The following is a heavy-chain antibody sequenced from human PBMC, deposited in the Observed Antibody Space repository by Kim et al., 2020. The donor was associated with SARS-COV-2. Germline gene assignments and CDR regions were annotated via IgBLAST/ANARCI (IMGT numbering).Heavy chain of an antibody. V-gene: IGHV3-74*01. CDR1: GFTFSTYW. D-gene: IGHD2-2*01. CDR3: ARASSTSCPCYYMDV. CDR2: INSDGSST. J-gene: IGHJ6*03. Sequence: GGSLRLSCAASGFTFSTYWMYWVRQAPGKGLVWVSRINSDGSSTNYADSVKGRFTISRDNAKNTLYLQMNSLRAEDTAVYYCARASSTSCPCYYMDVWGKVPTVAVSS.